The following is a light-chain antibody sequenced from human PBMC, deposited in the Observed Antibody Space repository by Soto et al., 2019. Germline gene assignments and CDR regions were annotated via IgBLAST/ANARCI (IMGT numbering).Light chain of an antibody. Sequence: DIQMTQSPSTLSGSVGDRFTITCRASQTISSWLAWYQQKPGKAPKLLIYKASTLKSGVPSRFSGSGSGTEFTLTISRLEPEDFAVYYCQQYGSSPLTFGGGTKVDIK. CDR2: KAS. V-gene: IGKV1-5*03. J-gene: IGKJ4*01. CDR3: QQYGSSPLT. CDR1: QTISSW.